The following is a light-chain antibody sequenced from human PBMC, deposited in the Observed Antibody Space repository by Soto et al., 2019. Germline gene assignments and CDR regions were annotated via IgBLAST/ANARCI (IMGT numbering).Light chain of an antibody. J-gene: IGKJ5*01. CDR1: QSVYSSY. Sequence: EIVWTQSPGTLPLSPGERATLSCTASQSVYSSYLSWYQQRRGQAPRLLMFGASSRATGIPDRFSGSGSGTDFTLTIYRLEHEDFAVYYCQQSGYSPITFGQGTRLDIK. V-gene: IGKV3-20*01. CDR3: QQSGYSPIT. CDR2: GAS.